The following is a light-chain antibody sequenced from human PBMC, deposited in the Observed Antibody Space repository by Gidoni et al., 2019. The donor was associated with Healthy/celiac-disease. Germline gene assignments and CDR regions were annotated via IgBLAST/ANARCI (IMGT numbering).Light chain of an antibody. CDR1: QTISNW. CDR2: KAS. Sequence: DIQMTQSPSTLSASVGDRVTITCRASQTISNWLAWYQQKPGNAPKVLIYKASSLESGVPSRFGGSGSGTEFTLTISSLQPDDFATYYCQQYNNSLTFGQGTRLEIK. CDR3: QQYNNSLT. V-gene: IGKV1-5*03. J-gene: IGKJ5*01.